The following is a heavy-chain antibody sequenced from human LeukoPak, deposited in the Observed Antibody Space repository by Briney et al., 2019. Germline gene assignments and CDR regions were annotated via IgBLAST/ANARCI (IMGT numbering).Heavy chain of an antibody. Sequence: KPSGTLSLTRAVSGGSISSSNWWSWVRQPPGKGLEWIGEIYHSGSTNYNPSLKSRVTISVDTSKNHFSLKLTSVTAADTAVYYCAREHYYDSTAYLDWGQGTLVSVSS. D-gene: IGHD3-22*01. V-gene: IGHV4-4*02. J-gene: IGHJ4*02. CDR2: IYHSGST. CDR3: AREHYYDSTAYLD. CDR1: GGSISSSNW.